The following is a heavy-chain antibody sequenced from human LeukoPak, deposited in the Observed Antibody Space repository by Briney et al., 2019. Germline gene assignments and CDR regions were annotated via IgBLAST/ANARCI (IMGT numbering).Heavy chain of an antibody. Sequence: PSETLSLTCTVSGGSISSYYWSWIRQPPGKGLEWIGYIYYSGSTNYNPSLKSRVTISVDTSKNQFSLKLSSVTAADTAVYYCARHANSGSYTYFDYWGQGTLVTVSS. CDR2: IYYSGST. CDR3: ARHANSGSYTYFDY. CDR1: GGSISSYY. V-gene: IGHV4-59*08. D-gene: IGHD1-26*01. J-gene: IGHJ4*02.